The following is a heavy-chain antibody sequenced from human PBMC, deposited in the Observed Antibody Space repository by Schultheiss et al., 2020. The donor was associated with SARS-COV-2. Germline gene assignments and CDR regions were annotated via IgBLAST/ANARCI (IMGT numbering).Heavy chain of an antibody. J-gene: IGHJ6*02. CDR3: AKVLRWFYYYYGMDV. CDR1: GFTFSDYS. Sequence: GGSLRLSCAASGFTFSDYSMNWVRQAPGKGLEWVSSISSSSSYIYYADSVKGRFTISRDNAKNSLYLQMNSLRAEDTALYYCAKVLRWFYYYYGMDVWGQGTTVTVSS. CDR2: ISSSSSYI. D-gene: IGHD3-10*01. V-gene: IGHV3-21*04.